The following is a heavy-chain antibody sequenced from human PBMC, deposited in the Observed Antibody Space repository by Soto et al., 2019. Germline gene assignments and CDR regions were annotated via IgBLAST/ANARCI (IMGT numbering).Heavy chain of an antibody. CDR2: IIPILGIA. CDR1: GGTFSSYT. J-gene: IGHJ4*02. V-gene: IGHV1-69*02. CDR3: ARSGVRGVIMH. D-gene: IGHD3-10*01. Sequence: QVQLVQSGAEVKKPGSSVKVSCKASGGTFSSYTISWVRQAPGQGLEWMGRIIPILGIANYAQKFQGRVTMTADKSTSTADMELSSLRSEDTAVYYGARSGVRGVIMHWGQGTLVTVSA.